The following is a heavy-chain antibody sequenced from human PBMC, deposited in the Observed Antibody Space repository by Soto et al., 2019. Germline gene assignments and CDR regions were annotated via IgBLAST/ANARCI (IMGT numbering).Heavy chain of an antibody. CDR3: ARGDSSSSSRYPDAYYYYYGMDV. CDR2: IIPIFGTA. V-gene: IGHV1-69*13. Sequence: SVTVSCKASGGTFSSHAISWVRQAPGQGLEWMGGIIPIFGTANYAQKFQGRVTITADESTSAAYMELSSLRSEDTAVYYCARGDSSSSSRYPDAYYYYYGMDVWGQGTTVTVSS. J-gene: IGHJ6*02. D-gene: IGHD6-6*01. CDR1: GGTFSSHA.